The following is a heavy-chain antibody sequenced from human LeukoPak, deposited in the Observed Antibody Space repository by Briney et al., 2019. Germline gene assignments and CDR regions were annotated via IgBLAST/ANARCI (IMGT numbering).Heavy chain of an antibody. CDR2: ISGSGGTT. Sequence: GGSLRLSCAASGFTFSSYATSWVRQAPGKGLEWVSGISGSGGTTYYADSVKGRFTISRDNSKNTLYPQMNSLRAEDTAVYYCAKMSAYYNYYTMDVWGQGTTVTVSS. D-gene: IGHD3-3*01. CDR3: AKMSAYYNYYTMDV. CDR1: GFTFSSYA. J-gene: IGHJ6*02. V-gene: IGHV3-23*01.